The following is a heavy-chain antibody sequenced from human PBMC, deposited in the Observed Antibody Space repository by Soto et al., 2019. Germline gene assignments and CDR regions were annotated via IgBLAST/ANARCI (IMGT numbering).Heavy chain of an antibody. CDR1: GYSFSIYW. J-gene: IGHJ4*02. D-gene: IGHD2-21*02. CDR3: VRQEGDGLFYFDH. Sequence: PGESLKISCKGSGYSFSIYWIGWVRQMPGKGLEWMGIIYPGDSDTRYSPSFQGQVIISVDKSISTAYLQWSSLKASDTAMYYCVRQEGDGLFYFDHWGQGTLVTVSS. V-gene: IGHV5-51*01. CDR2: IYPGDSDT.